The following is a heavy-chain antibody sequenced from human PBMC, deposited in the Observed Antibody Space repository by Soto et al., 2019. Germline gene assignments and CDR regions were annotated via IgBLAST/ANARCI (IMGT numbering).Heavy chain of an antibody. J-gene: IGHJ5*02. CDR1: GYTFGNND. CDR3: ARMATSGTLNWFDP. V-gene: IGHV1-8*01. Sequence: ASVKVSCKASGYTFGNNDISWVRQATGQGLEWMGWMNPNSGNTGYAQKFQGRVSMTRNTSITTAYLELSSLRSDDTAIYYCARMATSGTLNWFDPWGQGSLVTVSS. CDR2: MNPNSGNT.